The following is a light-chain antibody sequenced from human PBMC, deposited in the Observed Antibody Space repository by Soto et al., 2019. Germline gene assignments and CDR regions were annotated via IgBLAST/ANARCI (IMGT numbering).Light chain of an antibody. J-gene: IGKJ3*01. CDR2: DAS. Sequence: DIQMTQSPSSLSASVGARVTITCQASQDISNYLNWYQQKPGKAPKLLIYDASNLETGVPSRFSGSGSRTDFTFAISSLQPEDIATYYCQQYDNLPTFGPGTKVDIK. V-gene: IGKV1-33*01. CDR3: QQYDNLPT. CDR1: QDISNY.